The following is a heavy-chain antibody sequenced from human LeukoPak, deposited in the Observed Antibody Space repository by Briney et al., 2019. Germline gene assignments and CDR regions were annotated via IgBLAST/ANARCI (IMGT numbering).Heavy chain of an antibody. CDR3: ARARRQRQGYCSSTSCYSSLFFDY. V-gene: IGHV3-23*01. Sequence: GGSLRLSCAASGFTFSSYAMTWVRQAPGKGLEWVSVISGSGGSTYYADSVKGRFTISRDNSKNTLYLQMNSLRAEDTAVYYCARARRQRQGYCSSTSCYSSLFFDYWGQGTLVTVSS. CDR1: GFTFSSYA. D-gene: IGHD2-2*02. J-gene: IGHJ4*02. CDR2: ISGSGGST.